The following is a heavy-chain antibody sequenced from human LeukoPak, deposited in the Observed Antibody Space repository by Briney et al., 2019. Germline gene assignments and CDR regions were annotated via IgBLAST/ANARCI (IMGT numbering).Heavy chain of an antibody. CDR2: ISSSSSTI. Sequence: GGSLRLSCAASGFTFSSYSMNWVRQAPGKGLEWVSYISSSSSTIYYVDSVKGRFTISRDNAKNSLYLQMNSLRAEDTAVYYCARDSSNVDYWGQGTLVAVSS. CDR3: ARDSSNVDY. D-gene: IGHD2-15*01. J-gene: IGHJ4*02. V-gene: IGHV3-48*01. CDR1: GFTFSSYS.